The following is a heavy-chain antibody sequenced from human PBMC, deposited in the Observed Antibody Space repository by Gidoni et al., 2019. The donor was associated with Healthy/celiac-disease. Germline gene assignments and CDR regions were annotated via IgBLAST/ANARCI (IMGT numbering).Heavy chain of an antibody. J-gene: IGHJ4*02. CDR2: IYSGGST. CDR1: GFTVSTNY. Sequence: EVQLVESGGRLIPPGVSMRLSCSASGFTVSTNYMSWVRQAPGKGLEWVSVIYSGGSTYYADCVKGRFIISRDNSKNTLYLQMNSLRAEDTAVYYCARDIGVYYFDYWGQGTLVTVSS. V-gene: IGHV3-53*01. CDR3: ARDIGVYYFDY. D-gene: IGHD1-26*01.